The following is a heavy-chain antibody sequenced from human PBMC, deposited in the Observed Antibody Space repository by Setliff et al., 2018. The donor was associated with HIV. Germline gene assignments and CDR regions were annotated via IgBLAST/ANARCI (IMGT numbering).Heavy chain of an antibody. CDR3: ARDRTPKRGYTYREPDFDS. CDR1: GYTFTQYP. D-gene: IGHD3-22*01. Sequence: ASVKVSCKASGYTFTQYPMHWVRQAPGQRLEWMGWINAGNGNTKYSQKFQGRVTITRDTSTNTTYMELNSLRSEDTAVYYCARDRTPKRGYTYREPDFDSWGQGTLVTVSS. J-gene: IGHJ4*02. CDR2: INAGNGNT. V-gene: IGHV1-3*01.